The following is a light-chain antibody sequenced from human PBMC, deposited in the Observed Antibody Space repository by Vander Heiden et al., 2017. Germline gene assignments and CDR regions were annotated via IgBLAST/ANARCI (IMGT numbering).Light chain of an antibody. J-gene: IGKJ2*01. V-gene: IGKV2-30*01. CDR2: KVS. CDR3: MQGIHWPPYT. Sequence: DVVMTQSPLSLPVTLGQPASISCRSNQSLVYSDGNTYLNWFQQRPGQSPRRLIYKVSNRDSGVPDRFSGSGSGTHFTLKISRVEAEDVGVYYCMQGIHWPPYTFGQGTKLETK. CDR1: QSLVYSDGNTY.